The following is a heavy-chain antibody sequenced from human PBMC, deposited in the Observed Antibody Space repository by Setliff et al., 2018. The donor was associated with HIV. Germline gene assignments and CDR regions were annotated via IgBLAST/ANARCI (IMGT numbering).Heavy chain of an antibody. Sequence: PSETLSLTCTVSGGSISNSRYYWSWIRQPPGEALEWIGYIYYSGSTNYNPSLKSRVAISIDTSKNQFSLNLTSVTAADTAVYYCASRVYYYDSNNFLREEGFDPWGQGTLVTVSS. J-gene: IGHJ5*02. CDR2: IYYSGST. CDR1: GGSISNSRYY. CDR3: ASRVYYYDSNNFLREEGFDP. V-gene: IGHV4-39*01. D-gene: IGHD3-22*01.